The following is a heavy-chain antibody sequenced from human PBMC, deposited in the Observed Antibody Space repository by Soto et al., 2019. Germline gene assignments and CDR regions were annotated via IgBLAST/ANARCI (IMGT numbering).Heavy chain of an antibody. Sequence: EVQLVESGGGLVQPGGSLRVSCAASGFTFSSYWMHWVRQAPGKGLVWVSRINSDVSSTSYADSVKGRFTISRDNAKNTLYLQMNSLRAEETAISYCARRGAVAGLHYWGQGTLVTVAS. D-gene: IGHD6-19*01. J-gene: IGHJ4*02. CDR3: ARRGAVAGLHY. CDR2: INSDVSST. CDR1: GFTFSSYW. V-gene: IGHV3-74*01.